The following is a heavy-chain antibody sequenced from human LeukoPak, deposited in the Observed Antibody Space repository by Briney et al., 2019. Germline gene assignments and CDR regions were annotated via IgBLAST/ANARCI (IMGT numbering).Heavy chain of an antibody. CDR1: GFTFSSYG. D-gene: IGHD3-10*01. J-gene: IGHJ6*03. CDR2: IRYDGSNK. V-gene: IGHV3-30*02. Sequence: PGGSLRLSCAASGFTFSSYGMHWVRQAPGKGLEWVAFIRYDGSNKYYADSVKGRFTISRDNSKNTLYLQMNSLRAEDTAVYYCAKLMVRGVITGYYYYYMDVWGKGTTVTISS. CDR3: AKLMVRGVITGYYYYYMDV.